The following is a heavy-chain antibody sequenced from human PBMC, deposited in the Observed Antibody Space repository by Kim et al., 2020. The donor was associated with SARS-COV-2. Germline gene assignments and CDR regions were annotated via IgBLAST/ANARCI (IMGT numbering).Heavy chain of an antibody. CDR3: AKAGGGSWGLFDY. D-gene: IGHD6-13*01. V-gene: IGHV3-23*01. J-gene: IGHJ4*02. CDR1: GFTFSSTD. Sequence: GGSLRLSCAVSGFTFSSTDMSWVRQAPGKGLEWVSVISGDGGRTFQADSVKGRFTISRDNSKNTLFLQMNSLRADDTAVYYCAKAGGGSWGLFDYWGQGT. CDR2: ISGDGGRT.